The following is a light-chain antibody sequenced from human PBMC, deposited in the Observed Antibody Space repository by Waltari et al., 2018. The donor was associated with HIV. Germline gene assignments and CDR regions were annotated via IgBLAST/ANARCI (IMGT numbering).Light chain of an antibody. J-gene: IGLJ2*01. CDR2: DVS. V-gene: IGLV2-8*01. CDR1: SNDIGLSNY. CDR3: SSFAGNDFVV. Sequence: QSALTQPPSASGSPGEPVNLSCPGTSNDIGLSNYVSCFQQHPGKVPKLVMFDVSQRPSGVPDRCPGSKSGYTASLTVSGLQPDNEADYFCSSFAGNDFVVFGRGARLTVL.